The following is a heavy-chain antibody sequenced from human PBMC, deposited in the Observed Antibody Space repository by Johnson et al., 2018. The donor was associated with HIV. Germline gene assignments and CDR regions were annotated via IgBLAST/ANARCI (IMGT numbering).Heavy chain of an antibody. D-gene: IGHD6-25*01. CDR3: AREPHSAGWGAFDI. CDR2: INWNGGKT. CDR1: GFTVSSNY. J-gene: IGHJ3*02. V-gene: IGHV3-20*04. Sequence: EQLVESGGGLVQPGGSLRLSCAASGFTVSSNYMRWVRQAPGKGLEWVSGINWNGGKTGYADSVKGRFTISRDTAKKSLYLQMNSLRAEDTAVYYCAREPHSAGWGAFDIWGQGTMVTVSS.